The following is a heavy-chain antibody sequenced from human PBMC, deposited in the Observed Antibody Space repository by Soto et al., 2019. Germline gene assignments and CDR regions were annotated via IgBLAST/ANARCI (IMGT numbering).Heavy chain of an antibody. Sequence: PGESLKISCKGSGYSFNKYWIGWVRQMPGKGLEWMGVIYPGDSDIRYGPSFQGQVTISVDKTTSTAYLQWSSLKASDTAMYYCARPRYPGRGYYGMDVWGQGTTVTVSS. J-gene: IGHJ6*02. CDR2: IYPGDSDI. D-gene: IGHD2-15*01. V-gene: IGHV5-51*01. CDR1: GYSFNKYW. CDR3: ARPRYPGRGYYGMDV.